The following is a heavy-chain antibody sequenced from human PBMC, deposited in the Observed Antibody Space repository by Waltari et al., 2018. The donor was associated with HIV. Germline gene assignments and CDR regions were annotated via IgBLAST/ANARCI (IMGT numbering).Heavy chain of an antibody. V-gene: IGHV1-24*01. CDR3: VTLYNESPLYSNF. CDR1: GYPLGDLS. CDR2: FDPKNGKP. J-gene: IGHJ1*01. D-gene: IGHD2-15*01. Sequence: QLIQSTSALKRPGASVTISCQVSGYPLGDLSMQWVRQGRGQRLEWMGGFDPKNGKPVYSQRFWGRVSLAEDTSQDTAFLELNRLTSDDTAVYYCVTLYNESPLYSNFWGQGTLVTV.